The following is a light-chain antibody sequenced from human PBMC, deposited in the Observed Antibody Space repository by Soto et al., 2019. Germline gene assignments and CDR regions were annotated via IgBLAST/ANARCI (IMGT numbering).Light chain of an antibody. CDR1: HGVSGW. Sequence: IQMPQSPSSVSASVGDTVTLSCQTSHGVSGWLAWYQQKPGKAPTLLIYTVSNLQSGVPSRFIGSGSGTDFSLTITNLQPEDFATYFCQQGKTFPFTFGPGTKVEVK. V-gene: IGKV1-12*01. CDR2: TVS. J-gene: IGKJ3*01. CDR3: QQGKTFPFT.